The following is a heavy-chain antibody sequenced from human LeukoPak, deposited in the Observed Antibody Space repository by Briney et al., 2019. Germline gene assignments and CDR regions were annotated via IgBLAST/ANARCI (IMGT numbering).Heavy chain of an antibody. J-gene: IGHJ4*02. CDR1: GGSISSYY. CDR3: ARRRASAAAGTFNYFDY. V-gene: IGHV4-59*08. Sequence: SETLSLTCTVCGGSISSYYWSWIRQPPGKGLEWIGYIYYSGSTNYNPSLKSRVTISVDTSKNQFSLKLSSVTAADTAVYYCARRRASAAAGTFNYFDYWGQGTLVTVSS. CDR2: IYYSGST. D-gene: IGHD6-13*01.